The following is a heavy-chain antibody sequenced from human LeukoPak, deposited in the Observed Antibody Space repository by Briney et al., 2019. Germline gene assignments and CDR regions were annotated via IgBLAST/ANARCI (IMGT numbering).Heavy chain of an antibody. CDR3: ARAPRYNWNLFDY. D-gene: IGHD1-7*01. V-gene: IGHV1-69*05. Sequence: ASVKVSCKASGGTFSSYAISWVRQAPGQGLEWMGGIILIFGTANYAQKFQGRVTITTDESTSTAYMELSSLRSEDTAVYYCARAPRYNWNLFDYWGQGTLVTVSS. CDR2: IILIFGTA. CDR1: GGTFSSYA. J-gene: IGHJ4*02.